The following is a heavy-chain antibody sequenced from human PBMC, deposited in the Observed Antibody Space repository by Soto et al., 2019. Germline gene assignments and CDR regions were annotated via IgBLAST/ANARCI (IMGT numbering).Heavy chain of an antibody. J-gene: IGHJ4*02. D-gene: IGHD2-2*01. Sequence: GASVKVSCKASGYTFTSYAMHWVRQAPGQRLEWMGWINAGNGNTKYSQKFQGRVTITRDTSASTAYMELSSLRSEDTAVYYCARNIVVVPAAPAGFDYWGQGTLVTVSS. CDR1: GYTFTSYA. CDR3: ARNIVVVPAAPAGFDY. V-gene: IGHV1-3*01. CDR2: INAGNGNT.